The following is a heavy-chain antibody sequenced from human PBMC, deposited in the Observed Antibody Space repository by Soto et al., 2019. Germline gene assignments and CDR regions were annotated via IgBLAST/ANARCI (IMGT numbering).Heavy chain of an antibody. CDR1: GASISSTSSYDW. J-gene: IGHJ4*02. Sequence: QVQLQESGPGLVKPSGTLSLTCTVSGASISSTSSYDWWSWVRQPPGKGLEWIGEIFHSGSTNYTPASKSRVTMSVYKSKNQFSLRLISVPAADTAVYYCARTVGATLVGYWDQGSLVTVSS. D-gene: IGHD1-26*01. CDR2: IFHSGST. V-gene: IGHV4-4*02. CDR3: ARTVGATLVGY.